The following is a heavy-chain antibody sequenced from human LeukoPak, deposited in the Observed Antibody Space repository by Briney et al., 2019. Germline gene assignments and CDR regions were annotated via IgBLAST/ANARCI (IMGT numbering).Heavy chain of an antibody. J-gene: IGHJ4*02. CDR3: ARDQGIAVAGYFDY. Sequence: SETLSLTCTVSGGSISSGGHSWSWIRQPPGKGLEWIGYIYHSGSGSTNYNPSLKSRVTISVDKSKNQFSLKLSSVTAADTAVYYCARDQGIAVAGYFDYWGQGTLVTVSS. V-gene: IGHV4-30-2*01. CDR2: IYHSGSGST. CDR1: GGSISSGGHS. D-gene: IGHD6-19*01.